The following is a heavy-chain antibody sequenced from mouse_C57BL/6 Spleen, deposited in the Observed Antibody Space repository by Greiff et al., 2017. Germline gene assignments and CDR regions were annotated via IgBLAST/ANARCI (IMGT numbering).Heavy chain of an antibody. D-gene: IGHD1-1*01. CDR2: ISYDGSN. J-gene: IGHJ3*01. V-gene: IGHV3-6*01. Sequence: ESGPGLVKPSQSLSLTCSVTGYSITSGYYWNWIRQFPGNKLEWMGYISYDGSNNYNPSLKNRISITRDTSKNQFFLKLNSVTTEDTATYYCANGSSWFAYWGQGTLVTVSA. CDR3: ANGSSWFAY. CDR1: GYSITSGYY.